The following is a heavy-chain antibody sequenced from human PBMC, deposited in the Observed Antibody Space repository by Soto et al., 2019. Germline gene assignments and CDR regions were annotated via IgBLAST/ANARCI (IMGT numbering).Heavy chain of an antibody. CDR1: GFTFSSYA. CDR2: ISGSGGST. CDR3: GISHWSYGSGSFDY. Sequence: GGSLRLSCAASGFTFSSYAMSWVRQAPGKGLEWVSAISGSGGSTYYADSVKGRFTISRDNSKNTLYLQMNSLRAEDTAVYYCGISHWSYGSGSFDYWGQGTLVTVSS. V-gene: IGHV3-23*01. D-gene: IGHD3-10*01. J-gene: IGHJ4*02.